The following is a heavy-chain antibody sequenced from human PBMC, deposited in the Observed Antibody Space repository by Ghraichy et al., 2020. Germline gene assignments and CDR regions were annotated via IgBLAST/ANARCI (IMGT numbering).Heavy chain of an antibody. CDR3: AKDRGIAAAGPPGV. J-gene: IGHJ6*04. Sequence: GGSLRLSCAASGFTFSSYGMHWVRQAPGKGLEWVAVISFDGSNKYYADSVKGRFTISRDNSKNTLYLQMNSLRAEDTAVYYCAKDRGIAAAGPPGVWGKGTTVTVSS. CDR1: GFTFSSYG. D-gene: IGHD6-13*01. CDR2: ISFDGSNK. V-gene: IGHV3-30*18.